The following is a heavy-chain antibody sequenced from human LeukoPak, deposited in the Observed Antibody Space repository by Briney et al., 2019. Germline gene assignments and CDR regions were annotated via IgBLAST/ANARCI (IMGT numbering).Heavy chain of an antibody. Sequence: SETLSLTCTVSGGSINGYYWSWIRQPPGKGLEWIGYIYYSGSTNYNPSLKSRVTIFLDMSMNQFSLSLNSVTAADTAVYYCARGRWPQLTDPWGQGTLVNVSS. CDR3: ARGRWPQLTDP. D-gene: IGHD5-24*01. J-gene: IGHJ5*01. CDR1: GGSINGYY. CDR2: IYYSGST. V-gene: IGHV4-59*01.